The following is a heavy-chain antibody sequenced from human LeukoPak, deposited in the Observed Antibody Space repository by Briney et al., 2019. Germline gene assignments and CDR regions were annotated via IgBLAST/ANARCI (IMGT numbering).Heavy chain of an antibody. CDR1: EFSVGSNY. V-gene: IGHV3-66*01. CDR3: ARGQKYRNGYTITELGSGYFDY. J-gene: IGHJ4*02. Sequence: GGSLRLSCAASEFSVGSNYMTWVRQAPGKGLEWVSLIYSGGSTYYADSVKGRFTISRDNSKNTLYLQMNSLRAEDTAVYYCARGQKYRNGYTITELGSGYFDYWGQGTLVTVSS. CDR2: IYSGGST. D-gene: IGHD5-18*01.